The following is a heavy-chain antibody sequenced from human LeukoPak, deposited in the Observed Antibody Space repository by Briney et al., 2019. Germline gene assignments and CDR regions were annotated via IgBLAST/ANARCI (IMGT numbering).Heavy chain of an antibody. CDR3: AKVFSSSWYRAYYLDY. D-gene: IGHD6-13*01. CDR1: GFTFSSYA. J-gene: IGHJ4*02. Sequence: GGSLRLSCAASGFTFSSYAMSWVRQAPGKGLEWVSAISGSGGSTYYADSVKGRFTISRDNSKNTLYLQMNSLRAEDTAVYYCAKVFSSSWYRAYYLDYWGQGTLVTVSS. V-gene: IGHV3-23*01. CDR2: ISGSGGST.